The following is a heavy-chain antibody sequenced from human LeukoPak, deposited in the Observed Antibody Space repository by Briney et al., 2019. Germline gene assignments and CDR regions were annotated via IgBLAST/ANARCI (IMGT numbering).Heavy chain of an antibody. Sequence: GGSLRLSCAASGFTFSSYAMHWVRQAPGKGLEYVSAISSNGGSTYYANSVKGRFTISRDNSKNTLYLQMGSLRAEDMAVYYCARGPPLRFLEWLPLDYWAREPWSPSPQ. CDR3: ARGPPLRFLEWLPLDY. D-gene: IGHD3-3*01. CDR2: ISSNGGST. CDR1: GFTFSSYA. J-gene: IGHJ4*02. V-gene: IGHV3-64*01.